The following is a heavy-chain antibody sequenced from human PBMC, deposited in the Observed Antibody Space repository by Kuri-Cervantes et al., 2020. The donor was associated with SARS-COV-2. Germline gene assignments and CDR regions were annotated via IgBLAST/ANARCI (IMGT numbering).Heavy chain of an antibody. CDR2: ISSSSSYI. J-gene: IGHJ4*02. V-gene: IGHV3-21*01. D-gene: IGHD5-18*01. Sequence: GESLKISCAASGFTLSSYSMNWVRQAPGKGLEWVSSISSSSSYIYYADSVKGRFTISRDNAKNSLYLQMNSLRAEDTAVYYCARQRDTAMDTASPFDYWGQGTLVTVSS. CDR3: ARQRDTAMDTASPFDY. CDR1: GFTLSSYS.